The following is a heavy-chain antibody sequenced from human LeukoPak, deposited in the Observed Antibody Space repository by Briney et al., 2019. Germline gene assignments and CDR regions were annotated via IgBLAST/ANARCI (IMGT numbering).Heavy chain of an antibody. J-gene: IGHJ6*03. V-gene: IGHV3-7*03. CDR2: IKQDGSEK. CDR1: GFTFSSYW. D-gene: IGHD2-2*01. Sequence: PGGSLRLSCAASGFTFSSYWMSWVRQAPGKGLEWVANIKQDGSEKYYVDSVKGRFTISRDNAKNSLYLQMNSLRSEDTAVYYCASGGLDQLLTRAYYYYMDVWGKGTTVTISS. CDR3: ASGGLDQLLTRAYYYYMDV.